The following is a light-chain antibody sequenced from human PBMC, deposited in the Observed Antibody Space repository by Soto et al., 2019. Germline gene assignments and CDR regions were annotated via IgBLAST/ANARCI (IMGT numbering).Light chain of an antibody. CDR1: QGISNY. V-gene: IGKV1-27*01. CDR2: AAS. CDR3: QKYNSGPRT. Sequence: DVQMTQAPSSLSASVGDRVTITCRASQGISNYLAWYQQKPGKVPKLLIYAASILQSGVPSRFSGSGSGTGFTLTIGNLQSEDVATYYCQKYNSGPRTFGGGTKVEIK. J-gene: IGKJ4*01.